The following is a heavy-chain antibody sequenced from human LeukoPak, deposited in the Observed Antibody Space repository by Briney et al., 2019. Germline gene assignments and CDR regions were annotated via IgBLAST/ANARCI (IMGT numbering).Heavy chain of an antibody. Sequence: GASVKVSCKASGYTFTSYYMHWVRRAPGQGLEWMGIINPSGGSTSYAQEFQGRVTMTRDMSTSTVYMELSSLRSEDTAVYYCAREQQLSPYFDYWGQGTLVTVSS. D-gene: IGHD6-13*01. CDR3: AREQQLSPYFDY. CDR1: GYTFTSYY. V-gene: IGHV1-46*01. J-gene: IGHJ4*02. CDR2: INPSGGST.